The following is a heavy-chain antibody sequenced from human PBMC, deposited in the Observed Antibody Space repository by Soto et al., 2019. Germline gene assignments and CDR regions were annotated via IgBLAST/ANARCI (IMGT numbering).Heavy chain of an antibody. CDR2: INPSGGST. Sequence: GASVQVSCKASGYTFTSYYMHWVRQAPGQGLEWMGIINPSGGSTSYAQKFQGRVTMTRDTSTSTVYMELSSLRAEDTAVYYCAKDRYGDYGGIDYWGQGTMVTVSS. V-gene: IGHV1-46*01. CDR1: GYTFTSYY. D-gene: IGHD4-17*01. CDR3: AKDRYGDYGGIDY. J-gene: IGHJ4*02.